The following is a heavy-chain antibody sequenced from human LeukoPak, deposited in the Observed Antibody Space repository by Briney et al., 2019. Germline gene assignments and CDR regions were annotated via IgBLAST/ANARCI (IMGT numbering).Heavy chain of an antibody. Sequence: ASVKVSCKASGYIFTGYYMHWVRQAPGQGLEWMGWINPNSGDTHYAQKFQGRVTMTRDMSTSTVYMELSSLRSEDTAVYYCARDSGSPSRAFDYWGQGTLVTVSS. D-gene: IGHD1-26*01. CDR1: GYIFTGYY. CDR2: INPNSGDT. J-gene: IGHJ4*02. CDR3: ARDSGSPSRAFDY. V-gene: IGHV1-2*02.